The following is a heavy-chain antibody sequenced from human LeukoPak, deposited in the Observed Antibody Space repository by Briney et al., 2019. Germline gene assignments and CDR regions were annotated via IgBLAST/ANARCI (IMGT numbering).Heavy chain of an antibody. Sequence: SETLSLTCTVSGGSITNYNWNWIRQPPGKGLEWIGYISDSGSTNYNPSLQSRVTISVDTSKYQFSLKLSSVTASDTAVYYCARRRVGDLTVGSDTWFDPWGQGALVTVSS. CDR2: ISDSGST. J-gene: IGHJ5*02. D-gene: IGHD2-15*01. CDR3: ARRRVGDLTVGSDTWFDP. CDR1: GGSITNYN. V-gene: IGHV4-59*08.